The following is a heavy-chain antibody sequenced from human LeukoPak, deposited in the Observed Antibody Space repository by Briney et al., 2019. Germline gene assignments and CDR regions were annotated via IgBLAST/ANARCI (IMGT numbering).Heavy chain of an antibody. D-gene: IGHD3-3*01. CDR1: GFTFAKYW. CDR3: AKDRSITIFGVAVS. Sequence: PGGSLRLSCAASGFTFAKYWMSWVRQAPWKGLEWVATIKQDGSEKYDVDSVKGRFTISRDNAKNSLYLQMNSLRAEDTAVYYCAKDRSITIFGVAVSWGQGTLVTVSS. CDR2: IKQDGSEK. J-gene: IGHJ5*02. V-gene: IGHV3-7*01.